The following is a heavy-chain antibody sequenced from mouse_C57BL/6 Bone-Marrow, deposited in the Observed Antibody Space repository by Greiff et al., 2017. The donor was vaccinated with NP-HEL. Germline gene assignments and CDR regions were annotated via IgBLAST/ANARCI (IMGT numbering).Heavy chain of an antibody. CDR3: ARLSLYYGSFYAMDY. V-gene: IGHV1-81*01. Sequence: QVQLKESGAELARPGASVKLSCKASGYTFTSYGISWVKQRTGQGLEWIGEIYPRSGNTYYNEKFKGKATLTADKSSSTAYMELRSLTSEDSAVYFCARLSLYYGSFYAMDYWGQGTSVTVSS. J-gene: IGHJ4*01. CDR2: IYPRSGNT. D-gene: IGHD2-2*01. CDR1: GYTFTSYG.